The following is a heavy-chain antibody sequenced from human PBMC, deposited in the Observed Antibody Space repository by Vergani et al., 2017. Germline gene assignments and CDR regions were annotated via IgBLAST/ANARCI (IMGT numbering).Heavy chain of an antibody. V-gene: IGHV1-3*01. Sequence: QVQLVQSGAEVKKPGASVKVSCKASGYTFTSYAMHWVRQAPGQRLEWMGWINAGNGNTKYSQKFQGRVTITRDTSASTAYMELSSLRSEDTAVYYCARGAYYDFWSGYYTYYYYYMDVWGKGTTVTVSS. CDR1: GYTFTSYA. CDR2: INAGNGNT. J-gene: IGHJ6*03. CDR3: ARGAYYDFWSGYYTYYYYYMDV. D-gene: IGHD3-3*01.